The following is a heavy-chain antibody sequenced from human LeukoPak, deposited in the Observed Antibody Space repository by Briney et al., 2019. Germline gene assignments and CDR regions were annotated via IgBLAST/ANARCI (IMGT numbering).Heavy chain of an antibody. CDR2: ISWNSGSI. J-gene: IGHJ4*02. V-gene: IGHV3-9*01. CDR1: GFTFDDYA. Sequence: PGRSLRLSCAASGFTFDDYAMPWVRQAPGKGLEWVSGISWNSGSIGYADSVKGRFTISRDNAKNSLYLQMNSLRAEDTALYYCAKATMVRGVIRVFDYWGQGTLVTVSS. D-gene: IGHD3-10*01. CDR3: AKATMVRGVIRVFDY.